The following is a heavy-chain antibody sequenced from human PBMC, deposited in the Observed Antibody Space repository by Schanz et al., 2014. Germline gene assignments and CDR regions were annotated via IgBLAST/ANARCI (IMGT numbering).Heavy chain of an antibody. J-gene: IGHJ4*02. V-gene: IGHV3-21*01. D-gene: IGHD5-12*01. CDR2: ISGTGDHI. CDR1: GFTFSTYS. Sequence: EVLLVESGGGLVKPGGSVRVSCAASGFTFSTYSMNWVRQAPGKGLEWVSSISGTGDHIYYADSVKGRFTISRDNSKKTLYVQMNSLRAEDTAVYYCARDRPSGYALDFWGQGTLVTVSS. CDR3: ARDRPSGYALDF.